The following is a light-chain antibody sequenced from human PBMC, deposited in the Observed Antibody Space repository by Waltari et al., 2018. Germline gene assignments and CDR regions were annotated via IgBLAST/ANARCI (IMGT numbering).Light chain of an antibody. CDR2: KDS. Sequence: SYDLTQPPSASVSPGQTAKITCSGDVLEKYYVQWYQQKPGQAPVLLIYKDSERPSGIPERFSGSNSGTTVTLAISGAQAEDEADYYCYSGNDNIWVFGGGTRLTVL. V-gene: IGLV3-27*01. J-gene: IGLJ3*02. CDR3: YSGNDNIWV. CDR1: VLEKYY.